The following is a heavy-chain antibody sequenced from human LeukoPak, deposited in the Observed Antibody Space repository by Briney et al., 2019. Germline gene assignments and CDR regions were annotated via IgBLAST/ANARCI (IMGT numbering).Heavy chain of an antibody. Sequence: SQTLSLTCAISGDSVSSNSAAWNWIRQSPSRGLEWLGRTYYRSKWYNDYAVSVKSRITINPDTSKNQFYLKLRSVTAADTAVYYCARAVGIFDWLPLFDYWGQGTLVTVSS. CDR1: GDSVSSNSAA. J-gene: IGHJ4*02. V-gene: IGHV6-1*01. CDR3: ARAVGIFDWLPLFDY. CDR2: TYYRSKWYN. D-gene: IGHD3-9*01.